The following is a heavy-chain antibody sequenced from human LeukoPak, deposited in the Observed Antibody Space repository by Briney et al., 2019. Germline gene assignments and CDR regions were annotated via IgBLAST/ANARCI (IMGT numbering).Heavy chain of an antibody. J-gene: IGHJ3*02. D-gene: IGHD3-22*01. V-gene: IGHV4-39*07. CDR2: IYYSGST. CDR3: ARDQIVVVIQRDAFDI. CDR1: GGSISSSSYY. Sequence: PSETLSLTCTVSGGSISSSSYYWGWIRQPPGKGLEWIGSIYYSGSTYYNPSLKSRVTISVDTSKNQFSLKLSSVTAADTAVYYCARDQIVVVIQRDAFDIWGQGTMVTVSS.